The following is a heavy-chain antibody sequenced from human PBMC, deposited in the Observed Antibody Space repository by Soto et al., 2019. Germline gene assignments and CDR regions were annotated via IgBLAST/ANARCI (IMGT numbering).Heavy chain of an antibody. CDR3: ARDRGRGYCSSTSCDRPTYYYYGMDV. CDR2: IYYSGST. CDR1: GGSISSGGYY. V-gene: IGHV4-31*03. J-gene: IGHJ6*02. Sequence: SETLSLTCTVSGGSISSGGYYWSWIRQHPGKGLEWIGYIYYSGSTYYNPSLKSRVTISVDTSKNQFSLKLSSVTAADTAVYYCARDRGRGYCSSTSCDRPTYYYYGMDVWGQGTTVTVSS. D-gene: IGHD2-2*02.